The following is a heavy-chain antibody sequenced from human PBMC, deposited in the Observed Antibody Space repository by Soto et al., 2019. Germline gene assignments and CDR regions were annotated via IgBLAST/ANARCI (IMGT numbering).Heavy chain of an antibody. V-gene: IGHV4-39*01. D-gene: IGHD3-10*01. J-gene: IGHJ5*02. Sequence: PLETLSLTCTVSGGSISSSSYYWGWIRQPPGKGLEWIGSIYYSGSTYYNPSLKSRVTISVDTSKNQFSLKLSSVTAADTAVYYCARNKRFGELRNWFDPWGQGTLVTVSS. CDR3: ARNKRFGELRNWFDP. CDR2: IYYSGST. CDR1: GGSISSSSYY.